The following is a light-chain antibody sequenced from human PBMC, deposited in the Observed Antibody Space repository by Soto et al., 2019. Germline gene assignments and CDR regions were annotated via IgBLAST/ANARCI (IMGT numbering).Light chain of an antibody. Sequence: EIVMTQSPVTLSVSPGERATLSCRASQSVGSNLAWYQQRPGQAPRLLIYAASTRATGIPARFSGSGSGTEFTLTSSSLQSEDFAAYYCQQYNFRPPWTCGKRTKVNIX. CDR3: QQYNFRPPWT. CDR1: QSVGSN. V-gene: IGKV3-15*01. J-gene: IGKJ1*01. CDR2: AAS.